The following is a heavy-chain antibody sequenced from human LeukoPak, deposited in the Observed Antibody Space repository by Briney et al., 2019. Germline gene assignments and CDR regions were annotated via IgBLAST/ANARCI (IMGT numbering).Heavy chain of an antibody. CDR2: IRHDGSLK. CDR1: GFIFSTYS. D-gene: IGHD1-1*01. J-gene: IGHJ4*01. CDR3: AKDGTADIVY. V-gene: IGHV3-30*02. Sequence: GGSLRLSCAASGFIFSTYSMYWVRQAPGKGLEWVAFIRHDGSLKNYADSVKGRYTISRDNSKNTLYMQMNSLRAEDTAVYYCAKDGTADIVYWGHGTLVSVSS.